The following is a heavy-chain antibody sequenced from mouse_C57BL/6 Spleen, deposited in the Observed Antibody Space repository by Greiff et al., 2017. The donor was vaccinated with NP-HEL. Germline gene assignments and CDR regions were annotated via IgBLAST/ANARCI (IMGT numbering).Heavy chain of an antibody. CDR3: ATYYGGSYWYFDV. CDR2: INPNNGGT. V-gene: IGHV1-22*01. CDR1: GYTFTDYN. D-gene: IGHD1-1*01. Sequence: EVQLQQSGPELVKPGASVKMSCKASGYTFTDYNMHWVKQSHGKSLEWIGDINPNNGGTSYNQKFKGKATLTVNKSSSTAYMELRSLTSEDSAVYYCATYYGGSYWYFDVWGTGTTVTVSS. J-gene: IGHJ1*03.